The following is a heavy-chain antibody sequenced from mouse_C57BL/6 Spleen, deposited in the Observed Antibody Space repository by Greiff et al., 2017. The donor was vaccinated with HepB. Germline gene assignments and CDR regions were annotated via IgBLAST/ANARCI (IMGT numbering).Heavy chain of an antibody. CDR1: GYTFTSYG. V-gene: IGHV1-81*01. CDR2: IYPRSGNT. J-gene: IGHJ2*01. CDR3: ARGNYYGSSPYYFDY. D-gene: IGHD1-1*01. Sequence: VKLVESGAELARPGASVKLSCKASGYTFTSYGISWVKQRTGQGLEWIGEIYPRSGNTYYNEKFKGKATLTADKSSSTAYMELRSLTSEDSAVYFCARGNYYGSSPYYFDYWGQGTTLTVSS.